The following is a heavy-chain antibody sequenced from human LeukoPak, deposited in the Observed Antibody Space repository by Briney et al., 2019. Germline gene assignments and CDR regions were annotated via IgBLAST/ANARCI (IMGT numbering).Heavy chain of an antibody. CDR1: GFTFSSYS. CDR2: ISSSGNYI. V-gene: IGHV3-21*01. J-gene: IGHJ4*02. Sequence: PGGSLRLSCAASGFTFSSYSINWVRQAPGKGLEWVSSISSSGNYIYYADSVKGRFTISRDNAKNSLYLHMNSLRAEDTAVYYCAREYLRGYSYGYDDYWGQGTVVTVSS. D-gene: IGHD5-18*01. CDR3: AREYLRGYSYGYDDY.